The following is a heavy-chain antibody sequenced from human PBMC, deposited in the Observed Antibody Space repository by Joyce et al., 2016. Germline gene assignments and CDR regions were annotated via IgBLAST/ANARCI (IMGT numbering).Heavy chain of an antibody. CDR3: ARHVTDWFDP. CDR2: IDPRDSYT. CDR1: GYSFTSHW. D-gene: IGHD3-10*02. J-gene: IGHJ5*02. V-gene: IGHV5-10-1*03. Sequence: EVQLVQSGAEVKKPGESLWISCKGSGYSFTSHWISWVRQMPGKGLEWMGRIDPRDSYTYSSPSFEGHVTISVDKTISAAYLQWSSLRASDTAIYYCARHVTDWFDPWGQGTLVTVSS.